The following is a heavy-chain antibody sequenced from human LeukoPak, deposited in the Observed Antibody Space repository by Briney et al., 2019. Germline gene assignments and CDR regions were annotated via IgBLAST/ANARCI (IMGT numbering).Heavy chain of an antibody. Sequence: ASVKVSCKASGGTFSSYAISWVRQAPGQGLEWMGRIIPILGIANYAQKFQGRVTITADKSTSTAYMELSSLRSEDTAVYYCARVGSGASFSYNWFNPWGQGTLVTVSS. CDR2: IIPILGIA. CDR3: ARVGSGASFSYNWFNP. D-gene: IGHD2-15*01. CDR1: GGTFSSYA. V-gene: IGHV1-69*04. J-gene: IGHJ5*02.